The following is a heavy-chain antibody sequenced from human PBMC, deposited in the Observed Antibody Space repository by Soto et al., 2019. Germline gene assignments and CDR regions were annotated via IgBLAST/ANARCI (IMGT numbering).Heavy chain of an antibody. J-gene: IGHJ5*02. CDR3: ARETMVRGHNWFDP. Sequence: SETLSLTCAVYGGPFSGYYWSWIRQPPGKGLEWIGEINHSGSTNYNPSLKSRVTISVDTSKNQFSLKLSSVIAADTAVYYCARETMVRGHNWFDPWGQGTLVTVS. CDR2: INHSGST. CDR1: GGPFSGYY. D-gene: IGHD3-10*01. V-gene: IGHV4-34*01.